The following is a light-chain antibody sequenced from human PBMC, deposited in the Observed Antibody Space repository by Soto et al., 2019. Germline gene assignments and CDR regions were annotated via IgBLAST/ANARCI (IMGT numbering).Light chain of an antibody. CDR1: QGIRSW. CDR3: QQANSFPIT. Sequence: DIQMTQSPSSVSASVGDRVTITCRASQGIRSWLAWYQQKPGKAPKLLIYDASSFQSGVPSRFSGSGSGTDFTLTISSLQPEDFATYYCQQANSFPITFGQGTRLEIK. V-gene: IGKV1D-12*01. J-gene: IGKJ5*01. CDR2: DAS.